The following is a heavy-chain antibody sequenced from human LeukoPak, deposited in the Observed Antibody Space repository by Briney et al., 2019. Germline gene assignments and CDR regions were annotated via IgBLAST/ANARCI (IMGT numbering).Heavy chain of an antibody. CDR1: GFTFSTYS. CDR2: ITNSGGYI. D-gene: IGHD2-2*02. CDR3: AGEVDCSSTSCYNEGWFDP. J-gene: IGHJ5*02. Sequence: GGTLRLSCAASGFTFSTYSMNWVRQAPGKGVEWVSSITNSGGYISYADSVKGRFTISRDNAKNSLYLQMNSLRAEDTAVYYCAGEVDCSSTSCYNEGWFDPWGQGTLVTVSS. V-gene: IGHV3-21*01.